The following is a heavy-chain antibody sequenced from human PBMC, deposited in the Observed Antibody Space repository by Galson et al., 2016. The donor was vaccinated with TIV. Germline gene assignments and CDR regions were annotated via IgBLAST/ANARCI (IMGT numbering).Heavy chain of an antibody. D-gene: IGHD3-3*01. V-gene: IGHV1-69*13. CDR1: GGTFSSYG. J-gene: IGHJ6*03. CDR3: ARGKERVINYCYYMDV. CDR2: INPVFGIP. Sequence: SVKVSCKASGGTFSSYGISWVRQAPGQGLEWMGGINPVFGIPNYAQKFQGRVTITADESTSTAYMELTSLRSEDTAVYYCARGKERVINYCYYMDVWGKGTTITVSS.